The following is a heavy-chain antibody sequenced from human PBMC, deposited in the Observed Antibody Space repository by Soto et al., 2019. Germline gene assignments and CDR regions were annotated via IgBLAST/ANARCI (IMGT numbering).Heavy chain of an antibody. CDR1: GFSFSVYA. CDR3: AKDSELSYEAYLKQ. J-gene: IGHJ1*01. CDR2: ISSHGGRT. Sequence: EVQLLESGEGLVQAGGSLRLSCAASGFSFSVYAMSWGRQAPGKGLEWVSAISSHGGRTFYADSLRGRFTLSRDNSKSALYLQMTNLRAEDTAIYYSAKDSELSYEAYLKQWGQGTLVTVS. D-gene: IGHD1-7*01. V-gene: IGHV3-23*01.